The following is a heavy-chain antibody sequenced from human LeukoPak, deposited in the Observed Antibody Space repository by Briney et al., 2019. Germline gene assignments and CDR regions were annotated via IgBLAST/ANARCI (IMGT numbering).Heavy chain of an antibody. D-gene: IGHD4-11*01. Sequence: PGGSLTLSCAASGFTFSNAWMSWVRQAPGKGLEWVGRIKSKSDGGTTDYAAPVKGRFTISRDDSKSTVFLQMNSLETEDTGVCYCSSTVRYYMDVWGKGTTVTV. J-gene: IGHJ6*03. CDR3: SSTVRYYMDV. CDR2: IKSKSDGGTT. V-gene: IGHV3-15*01. CDR1: GFTFSNAW.